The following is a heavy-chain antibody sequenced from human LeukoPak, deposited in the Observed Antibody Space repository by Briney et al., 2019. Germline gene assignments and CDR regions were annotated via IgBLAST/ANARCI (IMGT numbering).Heavy chain of an antibody. Sequence: GGSLRLSCAASGFTFSSYWMHWVRQAPGKGLEWVSSISSRSSYIYYVDSVKGRFTISRDNAKNSLYLQMNSLRAEDTAVYYCARDPADFYGMDVWGQGTTVTVSS. CDR3: ARDPADFYGMDV. CDR2: ISSRSSYI. CDR1: GFTFSSYW. D-gene: IGHD3-3*01. V-gene: IGHV3-21*01. J-gene: IGHJ6*02.